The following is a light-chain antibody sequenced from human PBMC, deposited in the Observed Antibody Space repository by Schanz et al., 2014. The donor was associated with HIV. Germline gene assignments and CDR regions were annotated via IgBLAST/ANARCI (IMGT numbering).Light chain of an antibody. J-gene: IGLJ2*01. CDR3: ATWDATVSAVL. Sequence: QSVLTQPPSVSAAPGQRVTISCSGHSYSIGNNFVSWFQQLPGTAPKLLIYANHERPSEIPDRFSASRTGTSATLAIIGLQSGDEAEYYCATWDATVSAVLFGGGTKLTVL. CDR1: SYSIGNNF. CDR2: ANH. V-gene: IGLV1-51*01.